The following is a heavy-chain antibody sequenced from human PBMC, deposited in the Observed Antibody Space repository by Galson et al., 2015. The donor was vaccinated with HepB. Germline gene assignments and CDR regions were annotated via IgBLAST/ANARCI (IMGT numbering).Heavy chain of an antibody. CDR1: GYSISSGYY. J-gene: IGHJ4*02. CDR3: ARAGDYYGSGRY. Sequence: ETLSLTCTVSGYSISSGYYWGWIRQPPGKGLEWIGSIYHSGSTYYDPSLKSRVTISVDTSKNQFSLKLSSVTAADTAVYYCARAGDYYGSGRYWGQGTLVTVSS. D-gene: IGHD3-10*01. V-gene: IGHV4-38-2*02. CDR2: IYHSGST.